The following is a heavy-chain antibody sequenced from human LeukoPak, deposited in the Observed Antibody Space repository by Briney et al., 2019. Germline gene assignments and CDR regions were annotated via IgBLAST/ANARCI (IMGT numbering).Heavy chain of an antibody. CDR3: ARVPGVGDYYFDY. V-gene: IGHV3-30*04. J-gene: IGHJ4*02. CDR2: ISYDGSNK. CDR1: GGTFSSYA. D-gene: IGHD3-10*01. Sequence: SCKASGGTFSSYAMHWVRQATGKGLGWVAVISYDGSNKYYADSVKGRFTISKDNSKNTLYLQMNSLRAEDTAAYYCARVPGVGDYYFDYWGQGTLVTVSS.